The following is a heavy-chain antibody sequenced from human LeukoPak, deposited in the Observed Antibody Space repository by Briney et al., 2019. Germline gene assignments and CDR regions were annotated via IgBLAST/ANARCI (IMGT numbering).Heavy chain of an antibody. CDR2: ISAYNGNT. D-gene: IGHD1-1*01. CDR1: GYTFTSYG. J-gene: IGHJ4*02. Sequence: ASVKVSCKASGYTFTSYGISWVRQAPGQGLEWMGWISAYNGNTNYAQKLQGRVTITTDTSTSTAYMELRSLRSDDTAVYYCARDLGELEWSYYFDYWGQGTLVTVSS. CDR3: ARDLGELEWSYYFDY. V-gene: IGHV1-18*01.